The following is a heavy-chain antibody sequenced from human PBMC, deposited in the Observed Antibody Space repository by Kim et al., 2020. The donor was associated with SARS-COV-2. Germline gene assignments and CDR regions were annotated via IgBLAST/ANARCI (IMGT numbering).Heavy chain of an antibody. CDR1: GYTFTGYY. CDR2: INPNSGGT. CDR3: ARDGGADRNWFDP. Sequence: ASVKVSCKASGYTFTGYYMHWVRQAPGQGLEWMGRINPNSGGTNYAQKFQGRVTMTRDTSISTAYMELSRLRSDDTAVYYCARDGGADRNWFDPWGQGTLVTVSS. J-gene: IGHJ5*02. D-gene: IGHD1-26*01. V-gene: IGHV1-2*06.